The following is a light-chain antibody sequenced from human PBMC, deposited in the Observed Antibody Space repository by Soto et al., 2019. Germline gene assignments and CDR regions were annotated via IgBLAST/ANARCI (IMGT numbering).Light chain of an antibody. J-gene: IGLJ1*01. V-gene: IGLV2-14*01. CDR3: SSYTNINTRACV. Sequence: HSALTQPASVSGSPGQSITISCTGTSGDIGSYNRVSWYQQHPGKAPKLIIYEVTDRPPGVSNRFSGSKSGNTASLTISGLQAEDEAEYYCSSYTNINTRACVFGTGTKVTVL. CDR1: SGDIGSYNR. CDR2: EVT.